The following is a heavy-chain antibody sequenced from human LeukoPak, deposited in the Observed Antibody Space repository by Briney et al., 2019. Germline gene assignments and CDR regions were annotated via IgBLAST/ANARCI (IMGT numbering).Heavy chain of an antibody. J-gene: IGHJ4*02. D-gene: IGHD2-2*02. Sequence: GGSLRLSCVASGFTFTNNGFRWVRQAPGKGLEWVAAIWSDGSKKYCADSVKGRFTISKDNSKNTLYLQMNSLRAEDTAVYCCARDLSYTSLDYGGQGTLVTVSS. CDR2: IWSDGSKK. V-gene: IGHV3-33*01. CDR3: ARDLSYTSLDY. CDR1: GFTFTNNG.